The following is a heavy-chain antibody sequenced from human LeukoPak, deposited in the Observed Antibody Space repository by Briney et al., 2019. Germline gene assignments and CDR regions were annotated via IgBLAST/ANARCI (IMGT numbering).Heavy chain of an antibody. J-gene: IGHJ4*02. CDR3: ARARRSGPFDY. CDR1: GYTFTGYY. D-gene: IGHD1-14*01. V-gene: IGHV1-2*02. CDR2: INPNSGGT. Sequence: ASVKVSCKASGYTFTGYYMHWVRQAPGQGLEWMGWINPNSGGTKYAQKFQGRVTMTRDTSISTAYMELSRLRSDDTAVYYCARARRSGPFDYWGQGTLVTVSS.